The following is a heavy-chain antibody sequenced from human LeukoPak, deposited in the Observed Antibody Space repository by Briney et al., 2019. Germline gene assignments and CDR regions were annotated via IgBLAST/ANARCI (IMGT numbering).Heavy chain of an antibody. J-gene: IGHJ4*02. CDR1: GYTFTGYY. D-gene: IGHD3-22*01. CDR2: INPNSGGT. Sequence: ASVKVSCKASGYTFTGYYMHWVRQAPGQGLEWMGWINPNSGGTNYAQKFQGRVTMTRDTSINTAFMELSRLGSDDTAVYYCARGPDSSGYYPFDYWGQGTLVTVSS. V-gene: IGHV1-2*02. CDR3: ARGPDSSGYYPFDY.